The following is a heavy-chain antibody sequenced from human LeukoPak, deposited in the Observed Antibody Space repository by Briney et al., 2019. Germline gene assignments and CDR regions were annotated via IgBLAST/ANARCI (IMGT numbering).Heavy chain of an antibody. CDR2: IYSGGST. D-gene: IGHD3-3*01. V-gene: IGHV3-66*02. J-gene: IGHJ4*02. CDR3: ACYDFWSGYRYY. Sequence: PGGSLRLSCAASGFTVSSNYMSWVRQAPGKGLEWVSVIYSGGSTYYADSVKGRFTISRDNSKNTLYLQMNSLRAEDTTVYYCACYDFWSGYRYYWGQGTLVTVSS. CDR1: GFTVSSNY.